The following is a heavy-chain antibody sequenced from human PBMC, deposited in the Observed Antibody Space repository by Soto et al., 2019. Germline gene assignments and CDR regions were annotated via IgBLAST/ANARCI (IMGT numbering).Heavy chain of an antibody. CDR3: TRVKDEIGAFDI. CDR2: ISGSGGST. Sequence: GGSLRLSCAASGFTFSSYAMSWVRQAPGKGLEWVSAISGSGGSTYYADSVKGRFTISRDNSKNTLYLQMNSLRAEDTAVYYCTRVKDEIGAFDIWGQGTMVTVSS. CDR1: GFTFSSYA. J-gene: IGHJ3*02. V-gene: IGHV3-23*01.